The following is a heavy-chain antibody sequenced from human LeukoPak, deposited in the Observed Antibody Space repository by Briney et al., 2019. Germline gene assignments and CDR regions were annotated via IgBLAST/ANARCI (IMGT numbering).Heavy chain of an antibody. CDR3: AKDGTSSFYYYYYMDV. CDR1: GFTFLNYA. Sequence: GGSLRLSCAASGFTFLNYAMSWVRQAPGKGLEWVSTISVGGTSTFYADSVKGRFTISRDNSKNMVYLQMNSLRADDTAVYYCAKDGTSSFYYYYYMDVWGKGTTVTVSS. D-gene: IGHD6-6*01. CDR2: ISVGGTST. J-gene: IGHJ6*03. V-gene: IGHV3-23*01.